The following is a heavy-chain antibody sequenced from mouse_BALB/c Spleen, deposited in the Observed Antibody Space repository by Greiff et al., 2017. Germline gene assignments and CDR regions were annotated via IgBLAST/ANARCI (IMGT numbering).Heavy chain of an antibody. V-gene: IGHV5-17*02. J-gene: IGHJ2*01. Sequence: EVKVEESGGGLVQPGGSRKLSCAASGFTFSSFGMHWVRQAPEKGLEWVAYISSGSSTIYYADTVKGRFTISRDNPKNTLFLQMTSLRSEDTAMYYCARGDYGFDYWGQGTTLTVSS. D-gene: IGHD1-1*01. CDR3: ARGDYGFDY. CDR1: GFTFSSFG. CDR2: ISSGSSTI.